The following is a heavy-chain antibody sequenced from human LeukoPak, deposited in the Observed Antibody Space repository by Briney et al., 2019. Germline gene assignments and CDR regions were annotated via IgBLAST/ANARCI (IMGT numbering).Heavy chain of an antibody. Sequence: GGSLRLSCAASGFTFSSYSMNWVRQAPGKGLEWVSSISSSSSYIYYADSVKGRFTISRDNAKNSLYLQMNSLRAEDTAVYYCASQLRYFDWLPVDYWGQGTLVTVSS. D-gene: IGHD3-9*01. CDR2: ISSSSSYI. CDR3: ASQLRYFDWLPVDY. J-gene: IGHJ4*02. CDR1: GFTFSSYS. V-gene: IGHV3-21*01.